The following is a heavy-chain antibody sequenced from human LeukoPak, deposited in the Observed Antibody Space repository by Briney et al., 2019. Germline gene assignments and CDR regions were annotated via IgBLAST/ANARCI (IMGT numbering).Heavy chain of an antibody. V-gene: IGHV4-39*01. D-gene: IGHD5-12*01. CDR1: GGSISSSRYF. Sequence: SETLSLTCTVSGGSISSSRYFWGWIRQPPGKGLEWIGSIYDSGSTYYNPSLESRVTISVDTSKNQFSLKLNSVTAADTAVYYCARHGGLKYGGYEKRFDYWGQGTLVTVSS. CDR3: ARHGGLKYGGYEKRFDY. CDR2: IYDSGST. J-gene: IGHJ4*02.